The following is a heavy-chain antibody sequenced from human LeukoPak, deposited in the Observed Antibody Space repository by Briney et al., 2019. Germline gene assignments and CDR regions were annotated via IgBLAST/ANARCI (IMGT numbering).Heavy chain of an antibody. CDR3: AKDLEMATNY. CDR1: GFTFSSYA. CDR2: ISGSGGST. D-gene: IGHD5-24*01. J-gene: IGHJ4*02. V-gene: IGHV3-23*01. Sequence: GGSLRLSCAASGFTFSSYALSGVGQAPGKELEWVSAISGSGGSTYYADSVKGRFTISRDNSKNTLYLQMNSLRAEDTAVYYCAKDLEMATNYWDQGTLVTVSS.